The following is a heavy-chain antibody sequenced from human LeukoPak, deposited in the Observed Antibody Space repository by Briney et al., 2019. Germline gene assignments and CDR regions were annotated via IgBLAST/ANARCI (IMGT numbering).Heavy chain of an antibody. J-gene: IGHJ4*02. CDR3: ARLGYNFGYYFDY. Sequence: PSETLSLTCTVSGGSISSSRISWGWIRQPPGKGLEYIGYIYYTGSTYYNPSLKSRLTISVDTSKSQFSLRLSSVTAADTAVYFCARLGYNFGYYFDYWGQGALVTVS. V-gene: IGHV4-39*01. CDR1: GGSISSSRIS. D-gene: IGHD5-18*01. CDR2: IYYTGST.